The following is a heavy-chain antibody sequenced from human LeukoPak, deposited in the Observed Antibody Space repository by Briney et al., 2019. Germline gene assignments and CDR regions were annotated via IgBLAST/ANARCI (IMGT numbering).Heavy chain of an antibody. Sequence: PSETLSLTCTVSGASINNYYWSWVRQPPLKGLEWIGYIYSTGDTSYNPSLESRVSISMDTSKNHFSLGITSVTAADTAVYYCARGSRVYDRSGFHTWHEYWGHGTLVTVSS. CDR2: IYSTGDT. J-gene: IGHJ4*03. CDR1: GASINNYY. CDR3: ARGSRVYDRSGFHTWHEY. D-gene: IGHD3-22*01. V-gene: IGHV4-59*01.